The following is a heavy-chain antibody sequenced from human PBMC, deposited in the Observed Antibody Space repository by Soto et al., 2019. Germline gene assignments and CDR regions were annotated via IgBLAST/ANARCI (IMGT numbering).Heavy chain of an antibody. CDR1: GGSFSGYY. CDR3: ARRIQGFYAFEI. J-gene: IGHJ3*02. V-gene: IGHV4-34*01. Sequence: SETLSLTCAVYGGSFSGYYWSWIRQPPGKGLEWIGEINHSGSTNYNPSLKSRVTISVDTSKNQFSLKLSSVTAADTAVYYCARRIQGFYAFEIWGQGTMVTVSS. CDR2: INHSGST.